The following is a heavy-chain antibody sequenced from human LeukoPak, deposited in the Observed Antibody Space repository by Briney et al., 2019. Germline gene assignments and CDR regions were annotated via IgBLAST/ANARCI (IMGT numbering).Heavy chain of an antibody. CDR1: GFTFSSYA. J-gene: IGHJ3*02. CDR3: ARGKAPSSYYYDSSGYYGAFDI. CDR2: ISGSGGST. V-gene: IGHV3-23*01. D-gene: IGHD3-22*01. Sequence: GGSLRLSCAASGFTFSSYAMSWVRQAPGKGLEWVSAISGSGGSTYYADSVKGRFTISRDNSKNTLYLQMNSLRAEDTAVYYCARGKAPSSYYYDSSGYYGAFDIWGQGTMVTVSS.